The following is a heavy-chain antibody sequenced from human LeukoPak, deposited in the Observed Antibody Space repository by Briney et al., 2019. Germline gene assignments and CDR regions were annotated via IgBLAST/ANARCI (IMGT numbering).Heavy chain of an antibody. D-gene: IGHD6-13*01. CDR1: GFTVSSNY. CDR2: IYSGGST. V-gene: IGHV3-53*01. Sequence: GGSLRLSCAASGFTVSSNYMSWVRQAPGQGLEWVSVIYSGGSTYYADSVKGRFTISRDNSKNTLYLQMNSLRAEDTAVYYCAREYSSSWYYFDYWGQGTRVTVSS. CDR3: AREYSSSWYYFDY. J-gene: IGHJ4*02.